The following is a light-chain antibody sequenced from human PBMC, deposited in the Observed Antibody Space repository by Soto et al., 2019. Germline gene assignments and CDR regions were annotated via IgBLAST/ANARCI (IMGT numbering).Light chain of an antibody. CDR3: QQYGSSPVT. CDR1: QAVNNNY. J-gene: IGKJ4*01. V-gene: IGKV3-20*01. Sequence: EIVLTQSPGTPSLSPGERVTLSCRASQAVNNNYLAWYQQIPGQAPRLLIYGASNRATGIPGRFGGSGSGTDFTLTISRLEPEDFAMYYCQQYGSSPVTFGGGTKVDIK. CDR2: GAS.